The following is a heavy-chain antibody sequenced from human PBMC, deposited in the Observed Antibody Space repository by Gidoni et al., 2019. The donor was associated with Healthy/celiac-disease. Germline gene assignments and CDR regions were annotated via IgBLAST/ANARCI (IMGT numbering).Heavy chain of an antibody. CDR2: IIPIFGTA. CDR1: GGPFSSYA. J-gene: IGHJ6*02. D-gene: IGHD2-15*01. Sequence: QVQLVQSGAEVKKPGSSVKVSCQASGGPFSSYAISWVRQAPGQGLEWMGGIIPIFGTANYAQKFQGRVTITADESTSTAYMELSSLRSEDTAVYYCARGVAATSGYYYYYGMDVWGQGTTVTVSS. V-gene: IGHV1-69*01. CDR3: ARGVAATSGYYYYYGMDV.